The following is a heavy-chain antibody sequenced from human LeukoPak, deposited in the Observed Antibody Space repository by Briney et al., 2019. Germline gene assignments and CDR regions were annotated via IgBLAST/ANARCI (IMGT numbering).Heavy chain of an antibody. Sequence: SETLSLTCTVSGGSISSYYWSWIRQPPGKGLEWIGYIYYSGSTNYNPSLKSRVTISVDTSKNQFSLKLSSVTAADTAVYYCAREDAQEGTNAFDIWGQGTMVTVSS. CDR1: GGSISSYY. CDR2: IYYSGST. V-gene: IGHV4-59*01. D-gene: IGHD2-2*01. J-gene: IGHJ3*02. CDR3: AREDAQEGTNAFDI.